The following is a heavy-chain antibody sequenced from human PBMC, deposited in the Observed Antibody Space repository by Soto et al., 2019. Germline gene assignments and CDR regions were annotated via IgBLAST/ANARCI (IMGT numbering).Heavy chain of an antibody. J-gene: IGHJ4*02. Sequence: GESLKISCKGSGYTFTTFWIAWVRQMPGKGLEWMGIIYPGDSDTRYGPSFQGQVTISADKSINTAYLQWSSLKASDTALYFCARLPKRIITQYYFDFWGQGTPVTVSS. CDR1: GYTFTTFW. V-gene: IGHV5-51*01. CDR3: ARLPKRIITQYYFDF. CDR2: IYPGDSDT. D-gene: IGHD3-22*01.